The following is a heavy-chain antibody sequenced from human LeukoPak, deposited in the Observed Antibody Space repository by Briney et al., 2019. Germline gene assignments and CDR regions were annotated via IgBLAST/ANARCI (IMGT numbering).Heavy chain of an antibody. CDR2: IYYSGST. CDR1: GGSISSYY. V-gene: IGHV4-59*01. J-gene: IGHJ4*02. D-gene: IGHD4-11*01. CDR3: ARAGNYPPLVDY. Sequence: PSETLSLTCTVSGGSISSYYWSWIRQPPGKGLEWIGYIYYSGSTNYNPSLKSRVTISVDTSKNQFSLKLSAVTAADTAVYYCARAGNYPPLVDYWGQGTLVTVSS.